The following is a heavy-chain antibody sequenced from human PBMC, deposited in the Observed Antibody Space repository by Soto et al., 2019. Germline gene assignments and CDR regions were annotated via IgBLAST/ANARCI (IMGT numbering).Heavy chain of an antibody. J-gene: IGHJ6*02. CDR2: ISWDSNYI. Sequence: QVVESGGGLVQPGGSLKLSCAASGFSFDDCAMHWVRQVPGKGLEWVSVISWDSNYIDYAEYVKGRFTTSRDNTRKFLFLQMDGLRVEDTALYYCLARPNYYRTMDVWGQGTAVSVSS. CDR3: LARPNYYRTMDV. CDR1: GFSFDDCA. V-gene: IGHV3-9*01. D-gene: IGHD6-6*01.